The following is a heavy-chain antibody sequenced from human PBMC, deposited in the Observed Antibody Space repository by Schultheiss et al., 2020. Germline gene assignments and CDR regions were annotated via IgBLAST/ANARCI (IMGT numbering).Heavy chain of an antibody. CDR1: GYTFTGYY. CDR3: ARVAETYHCSGGSCYVDY. D-gene: IGHD2-15*01. V-gene: IGHV1-2*06. CDR2: INPNSGGT. J-gene: IGHJ4*02. Sequence: KVSCKASGYTFTGYYMHWVRQAPGQGLEWMGRINPNSGGTNYAQKFQGRVTMTRDTSISTAYMELSRLRSDDTAVYYCARVAETYHCSGGSCYVDYWGKGTLVTVSS.